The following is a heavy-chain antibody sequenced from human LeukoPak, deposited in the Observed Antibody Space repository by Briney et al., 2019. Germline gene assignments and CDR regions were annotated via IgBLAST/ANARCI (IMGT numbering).Heavy chain of an antibody. CDR1: GFTFSSYS. CDR3: ARGPYSSSWGFFDY. D-gene: IGHD6-6*01. J-gene: IGHJ4*02. V-gene: IGHV3-21*01. CDR2: ISSSSSYI. Sequence: PGGSLRLSCAASGFTFSSYSMNWVRQAPGKGLECVSSISSSSSYIYYADSVKGRFTISRDNAKNSLYLQMNSLRAEDTAVYYCARGPYSSSWGFFDYWGQGTLVTVSS.